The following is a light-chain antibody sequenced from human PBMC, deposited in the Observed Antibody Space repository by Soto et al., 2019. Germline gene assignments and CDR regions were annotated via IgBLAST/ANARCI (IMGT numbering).Light chain of an antibody. Sequence: EIMMTQSPVTLSVSPGERVTLSCRARQSVRSNLAWYQQKPGHAPRLLIYVASTRATAIPARVSGSGAGTEFTLTISSMQSEDVAVYYCQLRNNWPPALTFGGGTKVEIK. CDR3: QLRNNWPPALT. CDR2: VAS. J-gene: IGKJ4*01. V-gene: IGKV3-15*01. CDR1: QSVRSN.